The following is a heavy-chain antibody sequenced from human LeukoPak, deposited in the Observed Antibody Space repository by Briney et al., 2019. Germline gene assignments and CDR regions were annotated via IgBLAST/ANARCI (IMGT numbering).Heavy chain of an antibody. V-gene: IGHV3-23*01. CDR1: GFTFSIYA. D-gene: IGHD3-22*01. Sequence: GGSLRLSCAASGFTFSIYAMSWVRQAPGEGLEWVSSTSSGGDYTYYAGSVKGRFTISRDNSKNTLYLQMNSLRAEDTATYYCAKDRPNYYESNGHYYTRDGDSWGQGTLVTVSS. CDR2: TSSGGDYT. CDR3: AKDRPNYYESNGHYYTRDGDS. J-gene: IGHJ5*01.